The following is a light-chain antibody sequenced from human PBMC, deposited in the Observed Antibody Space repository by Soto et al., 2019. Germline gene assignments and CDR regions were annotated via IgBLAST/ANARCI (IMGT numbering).Light chain of an antibody. V-gene: IGKV3-15*01. Sequence: EIVMTQSPATLSVSPGERATLSCRASQSVSNNLAWYQKKPGQAPSLLIYGASTRATGIPARFSGSGSGTEFTLTISGLQSEDFAFYYCQQYNNWWTFGQGTRVDIK. CDR2: GAS. J-gene: IGKJ1*01. CDR3: QQYNNWWT. CDR1: QSVSNN.